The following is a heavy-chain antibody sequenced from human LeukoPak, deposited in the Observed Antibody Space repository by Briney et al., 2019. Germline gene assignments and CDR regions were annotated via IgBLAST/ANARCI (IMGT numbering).Heavy chain of an antibody. J-gene: IGHJ4*02. CDR1: GFTFSSYA. CDR2: ISGSGGST. V-gene: IGHV3-23*01. D-gene: IGHD3-10*01. CDR3: AKEASRDYYGSGSYYNACFDY. Sequence: GGSLRLSCAASGFTFSSYAMSWVRQAPGKGLEWVSAISGSGGSTYYADSVKGRFTISRDNSKNTLYLQMNSLRAEDTAVYYCAKEASRDYYGSGSYYNACFDYWGQGTLVTVSS.